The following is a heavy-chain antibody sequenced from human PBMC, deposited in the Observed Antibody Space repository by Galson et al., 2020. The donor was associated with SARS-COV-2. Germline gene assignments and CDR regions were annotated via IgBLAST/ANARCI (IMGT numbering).Heavy chain of an antibody. Sequence: SETLSLTCTVSSGSISTSSHYWGWLRQSPGKGLEWIGSIFYSGYTYYNLSPLKSRVTTSLDTSKNQFSLNVNSVTAADTAVYYCARGLIYNSGTTYRFDYWGQGTLVTVSS. CDR3: ARGLIYNSGTTYRFDY. D-gene: IGHD1-1*01. J-gene: IGHJ4*02. V-gene: IGHV4-39*07. CDR2: IFYSGYT. CDR1: SGSISTSSHY.